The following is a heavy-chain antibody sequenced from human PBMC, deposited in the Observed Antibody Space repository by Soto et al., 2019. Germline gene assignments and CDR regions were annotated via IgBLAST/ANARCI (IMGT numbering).Heavy chain of an antibody. CDR1: GGSFRGEY. CDR2: IYHRGRT. V-gene: IGHV4-34*01. J-gene: IGHJ6*02. Sequence: AEALALNSFVYGGSFRGEYWIWIRPRPGSGLVSIRVIYHRGRTNYTPSLSSRVTRSVETTKNQYSLKLSSVTAADTAVYYCASGVYVYIVRYYYYFYAMDVWGQGTTVT. CDR3: ASGVYVYIVRYYYYFYAMDV. D-gene: IGHD5-12*01.